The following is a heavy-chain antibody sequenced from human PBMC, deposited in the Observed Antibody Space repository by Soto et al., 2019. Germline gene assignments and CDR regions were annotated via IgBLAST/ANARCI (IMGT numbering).Heavy chain of an antibody. CDR2: ITGSGTFT. V-gene: IGHV3-23*01. J-gene: IGHJ4*02. CDR1: GFTFSSSA. CDR3: AKMGDSTGHFDY. D-gene: IGHD2-15*01. Sequence: GGSLRLSCAAAGFTFSSSAMSWVRQAPGKGPEWVSAITGSGTFTYYADSVKGRFTVSRDNSKNTLYLQMNSLRAEDTAIYYCAKMGDSTGHFDYWGQGALVTVSS.